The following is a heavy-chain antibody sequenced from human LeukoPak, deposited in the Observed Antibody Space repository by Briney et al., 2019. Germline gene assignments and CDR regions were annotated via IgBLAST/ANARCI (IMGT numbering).Heavy chain of an antibody. CDR3: ARVRCSGGSCYLLDY. J-gene: IGHJ4*02. Sequence: ASVKVSCKASGYTFTSYGISWVRQAPGQGLEWMGWISAYNGNTNYARKLQGRVTMTTDTSTSTAYMELRSLRSDDTAVYYCARVRCSGGSCYLLDYWGQGTLVTVSS. CDR2: ISAYNGNT. CDR1: GYTFTSYG. D-gene: IGHD2-15*01. V-gene: IGHV1-18*01.